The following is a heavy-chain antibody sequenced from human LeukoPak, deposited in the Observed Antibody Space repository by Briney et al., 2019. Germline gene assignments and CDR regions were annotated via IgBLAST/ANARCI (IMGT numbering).Heavy chain of an antibody. D-gene: IGHD6-13*01. V-gene: IGHV3-7*01. CDR2: IKPDGSEK. J-gene: IGHJ4*02. CDR3: ARENVAALDY. Sequence: PGGSLRLSCAASGFTSSSYWISWVRQAPGKGLEWVANIKPDGSEKYYADSVKGRFTISRDNAKNLLYFQMNSLRAEDTAVYYCARENVAALDYWGQGTLVTVSS. CDR1: GFTSSSYW.